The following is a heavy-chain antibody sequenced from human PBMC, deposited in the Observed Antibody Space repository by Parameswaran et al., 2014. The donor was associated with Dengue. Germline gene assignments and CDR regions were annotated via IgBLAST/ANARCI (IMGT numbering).Heavy chain of an antibody. CDR2: INHSGST. J-gene: IGHJ4*02. Sequence: VRQMPGKGLEWIGEINHSGSTNYNPSLKSRVTISVDTSKNQFSLKLSSVTAADTAVYYCARGTMVRPRGGFDYWGQGTLVTVSS. D-gene: IGHD3-10*01. CDR3: ARGTMVRPRGGFDY. V-gene: IGHV4-34*01.